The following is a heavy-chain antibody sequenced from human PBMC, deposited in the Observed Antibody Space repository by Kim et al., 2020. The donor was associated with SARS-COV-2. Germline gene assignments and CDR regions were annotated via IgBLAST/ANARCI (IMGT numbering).Heavy chain of an antibody. D-gene: IGHD3-22*01. Sequence: SETLSLTCTVSGGSISSSFNYWGWIRQPHGKGLEWIGSVYHSGSTYDSPSLKSRVTVSVDTSKNEFYLKVTSVTAADTAVYFCARLPHDSSGYVDSWGPGILVTVSS. V-gene: IGHV4-39*01. J-gene: IGHJ4*02. CDR2: VYHSGST. CDR1: GGSISSSFNY. CDR3: ARLPHDSSGYVDS.